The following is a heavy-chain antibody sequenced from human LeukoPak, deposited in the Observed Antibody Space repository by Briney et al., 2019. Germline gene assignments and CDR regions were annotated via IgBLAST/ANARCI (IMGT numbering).Heavy chain of an antibody. J-gene: IGHJ4*02. CDR2: ISGSGGTT. Sequence: GGSLRLSCAVSGFTLSSYGMSWVRQAPGKGLEWVSGISGSGGTTYYADSVKGRFTISRDTSKNTLYLQMNSLRAEDTAIYYCAARPGRVPIYFDYWGQGTLVTASS. CDR3: AARPGRVPIYFDY. V-gene: IGHV3-23*01. D-gene: IGHD3-10*01. CDR1: GFTLSSYG.